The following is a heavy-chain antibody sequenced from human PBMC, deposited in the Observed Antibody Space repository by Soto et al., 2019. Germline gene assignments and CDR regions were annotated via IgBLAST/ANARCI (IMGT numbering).Heavy chain of an antibody. V-gene: IGHV2-26*01. CDR3: ARTYSSSWSYFDY. J-gene: IGHJ4*02. D-gene: IGHD6-13*01. Sequence: GSGPTLVNPTETLTLTCTVSGFSLGNARMGVSWIRQPPGKALEWLAHIFSNDEKSYSTSLKSRLTISKDTSKSQVVLTMTNMDPVDTAAYYCARTYSSSWSYFDYWGQGALVTVSS. CDR1: GFSLGNARMG. CDR2: IFSNDEK.